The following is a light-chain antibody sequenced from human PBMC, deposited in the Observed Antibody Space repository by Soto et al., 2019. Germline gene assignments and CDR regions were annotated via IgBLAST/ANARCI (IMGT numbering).Light chain of an antibody. Sequence: QSAPTQPPSASGSPGQSVTISCTGTSSDVGDYNYVSWYQHHPGKAPKLMIYEVSKRPSGVPDRFSGSKSGNTASLTVSGLQADDEADYYCSSYAGSNNFVVFGGGTKLTVL. CDR2: EVS. J-gene: IGLJ2*01. CDR1: SSDVGDYNY. CDR3: SSYAGSNNFVV. V-gene: IGLV2-8*01.